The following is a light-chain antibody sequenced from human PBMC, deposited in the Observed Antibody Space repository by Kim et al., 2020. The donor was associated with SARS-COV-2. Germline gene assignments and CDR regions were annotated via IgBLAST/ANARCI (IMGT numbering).Light chain of an antibody. V-gene: IGKV1-5*01. Sequence: GDRVTITCRASQSISSWLAWYQQKPGKAPKLLIYDASSLESGVPSRFSGSGSGTEFTLTVSSLQPDDFATYYCQQYNSYPYTFGQGTKLEI. J-gene: IGKJ2*01. CDR3: QQYNSYPYT. CDR1: QSISSW. CDR2: DAS.